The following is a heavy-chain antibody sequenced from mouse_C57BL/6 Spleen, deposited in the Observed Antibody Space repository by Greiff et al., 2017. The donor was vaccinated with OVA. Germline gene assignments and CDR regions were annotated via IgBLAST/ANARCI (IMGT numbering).Heavy chain of an antibody. CDR3: AREDYYGSSV. CDR2: IYPGDGDT. CDR1: GYAFSSSW. Sequence: QVQLKESGPELVKPGASVKISCKASGYAFSSSWMNWVKQRPGKGLEWIGRIYPGDGDTNYNGKFKGKATLTADKSSSTAYMQLSSLTSDDSAVYFCAREDYYGSSVWGTGTTVTVSS. D-gene: IGHD1-1*01. V-gene: IGHV1-82*01. J-gene: IGHJ1*03.